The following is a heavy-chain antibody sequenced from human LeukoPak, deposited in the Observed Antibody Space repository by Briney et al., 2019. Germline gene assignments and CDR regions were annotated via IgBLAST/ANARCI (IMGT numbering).Heavy chain of an antibody. V-gene: IGHV1-46*01. CDR3: ATEAPRSYYFDY. Sequence: ASVKVCCKASEDTFTYYHIHWVRQAPGQGVEWMGAVYATGGTTINTRNFQGRVTMTRDTSTGTVYMELSSLRFEDTAMYYCATEAPRSYYFDYWGQGILVTVSS. J-gene: IGHJ4*02. CDR2: VYATGGTT. CDR1: EDTFTYYH.